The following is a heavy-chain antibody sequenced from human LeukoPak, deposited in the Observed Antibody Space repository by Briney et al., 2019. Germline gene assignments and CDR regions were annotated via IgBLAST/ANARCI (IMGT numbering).Heavy chain of an antibody. CDR2: TYYSGST. Sequence: SETLSLTCTVSGGSISSSYWSWIRQPPGKGLEWIGYTYYSGSTDYNPSLKSRVTISVDMSKNQFSLKLSSVTAADTAVYYCARRCYYDTSALYCYYGMDVWGQGTTVTVSS. D-gene: IGHD3-22*01. V-gene: IGHV4-59*08. CDR3: ARRCYYDTSALYCYYGMDV. CDR1: GGSISSSY. J-gene: IGHJ6*02.